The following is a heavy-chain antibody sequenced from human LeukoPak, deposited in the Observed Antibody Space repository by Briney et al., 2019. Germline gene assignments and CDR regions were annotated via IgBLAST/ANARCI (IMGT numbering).Heavy chain of an antibody. Sequence: GGSLRLSCAASGFTFSSYGIHWVRQAPGNGLEWVTVILYDGNNKYYADSVKGRFTISRDNSKNTLYLQMNSLRAEDTAVYYCAGWGYGSGSYYNLASFDYWGQGTLVTVSS. V-gene: IGHV3-30*03. CDR2: ILYDGNNK. CDR1: GFTFSSYG. J-gene: IGHJ4*02. D-gene: IGHD3-10*01. CDR3: AGWGYGSGSYYNLASFDY.